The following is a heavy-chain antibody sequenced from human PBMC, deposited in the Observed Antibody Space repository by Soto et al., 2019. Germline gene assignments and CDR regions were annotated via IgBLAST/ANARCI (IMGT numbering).Heavy chain of an antibody. CDR2: IIPILGIA. CDR1: GGTFSSYT. D-gene: IGHD2-15*01. J-gene: IGHJ4*02. Sequence: SVKVSCKASGGTFSSYTMSWVRQAPGQGLEWMGRIIPILGIANYAQKFQGRVTITADKSTSTAYMELSSLRSEDTAVYYCASSYEYCSGGSCYSFDYWGQGTLVTVSS. CDR3: ASSYEYCSGGSCYSFDY. V-gene: IGHV1-69*02.